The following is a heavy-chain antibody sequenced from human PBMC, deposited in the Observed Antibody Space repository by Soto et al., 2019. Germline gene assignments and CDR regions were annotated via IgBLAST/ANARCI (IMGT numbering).Heavy chain of an antibody. J-gene: IGHJ4*02. Sequence: QVTLKESGPVLVKPTETLTLTCTVSGFSLSKARMGVSWIRQPPGKALEWLAHIFWNDERSYNTSLKSRLTISRVTSKSQVVLTMTNVDPVDTGTYFCARALREELPIYYFDSWGQGTLVTVSS. CDR2: IFWNDER. CDR1: GFSLSKARMG. CDR3: ARALREELPIYYFDS. V-gene: IGHV2-26*01. D-gene: IGHD1-7*01.